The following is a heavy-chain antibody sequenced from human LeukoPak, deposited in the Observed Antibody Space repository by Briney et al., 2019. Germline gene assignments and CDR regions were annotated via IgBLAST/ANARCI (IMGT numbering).Heavy chain of an antibody. J-gene: IGHJ4*02. V-gene: IGHV3-74*01. CDR3: AKTMYYYDSSGLDY. D-gene: IGHD3-22*01. CDR2: INSDGSST. Sequence: PGGSLRLSCAASGFTFSYYWMHWVRQAPGKGLVWVSRINSDGSSTSYADSVKGRFTMSRDNAKNTVYLQMNSLRAEDTAVYYCAKTMYYYDSSGLDYWGQGTLVTVSS. CDR1: GFTFSYYW.